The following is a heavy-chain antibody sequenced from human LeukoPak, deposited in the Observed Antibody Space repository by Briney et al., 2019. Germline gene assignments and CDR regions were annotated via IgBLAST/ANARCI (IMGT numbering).Heavy chain of an antibody. J-gene: IGHJ6*03. CDR1: GGSISSYY. Sequence: SESLSLTCSVSGGSISSYYWSWIRQPPGKGLEWIGYIYSSGSTNYNPSLKSRVTISGDTSKNQFSLKLTSVTAADTAVYYCASTAADYYSYYYYYMDVWGKGTTVTVSS. CDR3: ASTAADYYSYYYYYMDV. D-gene: IGHD6-13*01. CDR2: IYSSGST. V-gene: IGHV4-4*09.